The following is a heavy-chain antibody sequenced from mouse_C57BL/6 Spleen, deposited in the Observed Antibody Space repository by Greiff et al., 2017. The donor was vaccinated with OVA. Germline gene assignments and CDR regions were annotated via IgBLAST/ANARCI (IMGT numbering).Heavy chain of an antibody. CDR3: ARILGSYFDY. CDR2: IYPGDGDT. D-gene: IGHD1-1*01. J-gene: IGHJ2*01. V-gene: IGHV1-82*01. Sequence: QVQLQQSGPELVKPGASVKISCKASGYAFSSSWMNWVKQRPGKGLEWIGRIYPGDGDTNYNGKFKGKATLTADKSSSTAYMQLSSLTSEDSAVYFCARILGSYFDYWGQGTTLTVSS. CDR1: GYAFSSSW.